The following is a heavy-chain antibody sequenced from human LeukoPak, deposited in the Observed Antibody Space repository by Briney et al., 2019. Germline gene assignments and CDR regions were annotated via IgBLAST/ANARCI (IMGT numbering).Heavy chain of an antibody. J-gene: IGHJ6*02. Sequence: SETLSLTCTVSGGSISSYYWSWIRQPPGKGLEWIGYIYYSGSTNYNPSLKSRVTISVDTSKNQFSLKLSSVTAADTAVYYCASAGEYYYGMDVWGQGTTVTVSS. CDR2: IYYSGST. V-gene: IGHV4-59*01. CDR1: GGSISSYY. CDR3: ASAGEYYYGMDV. D-gene: IGHD3-16*01.